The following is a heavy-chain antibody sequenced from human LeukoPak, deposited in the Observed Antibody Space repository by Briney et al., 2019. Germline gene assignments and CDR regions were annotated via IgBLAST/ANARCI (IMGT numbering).Heavy chain of an antibody. V-gene: IGHV3-7*04. Sequence: GGSLRLSCEASGFTFRSYWTHWVRQAPGKGLEWVANIKEDGRAKDYVDSVRGRFTISRDNAENSLYLQMNSLRAEDTAVYYCARGVVESSSWYFPHYYYYYMDVWGKGTTVTVSS. CDR2: IKEDGRAK. D-gene: IGHD6-13*01. CDR3: ARGVVESSSWYFPHYYYYYMDV. J-gene: IGHJ6*03. CDR1: GFTFRSYW.